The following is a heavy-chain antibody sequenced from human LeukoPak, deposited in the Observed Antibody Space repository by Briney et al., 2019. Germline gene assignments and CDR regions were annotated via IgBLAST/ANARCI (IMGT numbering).Heavy chain of an antibody. CDR2: IIPIFGTA. CDR1: GGTFSSYA. D-gene: IGHD6-13*01. Sequence: SVKVSCKASGGTFSSYAISWVRQAPGQGLEWMGGIIPIFGTANYAQKFQGRVTITADKSTSTAYMELSSLRSDDTAVYYCAREEAAVIRTFDYWGQGTLVTVSS. J-gene: IGHJ4*02. CDR3: AREEAAVIRTFDY. V-gene: IGHV1-69*06.